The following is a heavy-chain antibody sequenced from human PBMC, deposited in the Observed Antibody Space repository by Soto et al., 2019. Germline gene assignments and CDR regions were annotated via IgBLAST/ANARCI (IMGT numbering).Heavy chain of an antibody. J-gene: IGHJ3*02. CDR1: GGSISSYY. Sequence: SETLSLTCTVSGGSISSYYWSWIRQPPGKGLEWIGYIYYSGITDYNPSPKSRVTISVDTSKSQFSLKLSSVTAADTAVYYCARDTSSGCYPAADVFDIWGQGTMVTVSS. CDR3: ARDTSSGCYPAADVFDI. V-gene: IGHV4-59*12. D-gene: IGHD6-25*01. CDR2: IYYSGIT.